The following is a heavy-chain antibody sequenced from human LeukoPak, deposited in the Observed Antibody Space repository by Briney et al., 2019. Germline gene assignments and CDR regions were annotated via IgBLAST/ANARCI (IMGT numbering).Heavy chain of an antibody. CDR2: IWYDGSNK. J-gene: IGHJ3*02. V-gene: IGHV3-33*01. D-gene: IGHD6-13*01. CDR1: GFTFSSYG. Sequence: GGSLRLSCAASGFTFSSYGMHWVRQAPGKGLEWVAVIWYDGSNKYYADSVKGRFTISRDNSKNTLYLQMNSLRAEDTAVYYCARDRPGIAAAEAFDIWGQGTMVTVSS. CDR3: ARDRPGIAAAEAFDI.